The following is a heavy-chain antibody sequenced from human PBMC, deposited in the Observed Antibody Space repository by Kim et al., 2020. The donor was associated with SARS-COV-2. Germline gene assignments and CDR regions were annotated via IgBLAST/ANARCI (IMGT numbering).Heavy chain of an antibody. Sequence: ASVKVSCKASGYTFTGYYMHWVRQAPGQGLEWMGIINPSGGSTSYAQKFQGRVTMTRDTSTSTVYMELSSLRSEDTAVYYCARDQDRNDFWSGYYHYYFDYWGQGTLVTVSS. D-gene: IGHD3-3*01. CDR1: GYTFTGYY. V-gene: IGHV1-46*01. J-gene: IGHJ4*02. CDR3: ARDQDRNDFWSGYYHYYFDY. CDR2: INPSGGST.